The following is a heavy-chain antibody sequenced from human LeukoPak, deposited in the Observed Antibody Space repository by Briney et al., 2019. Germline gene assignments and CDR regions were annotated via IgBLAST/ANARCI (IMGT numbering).Heavy chain of an antibody. CDR1: GFSLKTFW. J-gene: IGHJ4*02. CDR3: ARDADDSSGYY. Sequence: PGGSLRLSCAASGFSLKTFWIHWIRQAPGGRLVWVSRISPDGSISTYADSVKGRFAISRDNAKNSLYLQMNSLRAEDTAVYYCARDADDSSGYYWGQGTLVTVSS. D-gene: IGHD3-22*01. CDR2: ISPDGSIS. V-gene: IGHV3-74*01.